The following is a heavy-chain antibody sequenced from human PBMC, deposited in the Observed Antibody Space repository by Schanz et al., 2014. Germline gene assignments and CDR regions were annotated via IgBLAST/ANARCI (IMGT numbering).Heavy chain of an antibody. CDR1: GFTFSSYS. CDR3: ARPRFDYGEVDY. J-gene: IGHJ4*02. D-gene: IGHD4-17*01. CDR2: IWNNGVTK. Sequence: VQLLESGGGLVQPGGSLRLSCAASGFTFSSYSMNWVRQPAGKGLEWVAVIWNNGVTKYYADSVRGRFTISRDRFQNTLYLRMSSLRAEDTAVYYCARPRFDYGEVDYWGQGTLVTVSS. V-gene: IGHV3-33*08.